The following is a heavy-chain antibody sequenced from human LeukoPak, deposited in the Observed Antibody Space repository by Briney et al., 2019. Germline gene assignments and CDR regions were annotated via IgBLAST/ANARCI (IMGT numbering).Heavy chain of an antibody. CDR2: IRSDGSNK. J-gene: IGHJ4*02. Sequence: GGSLRLSCAASGFTFSSYWMSWVRQAPGKGLEWVAFIRSDGSNKYYADSVKGRFTISRDNSKNTLYLKMNSLRAEDTAVYYCARDRGYCSSTSCTHDYWGQGTLVTVSS. CDR1: GFTFSSYW. V-gene: IGHV3-30*02. D-gene: IGHD2-2*01. CDR3: ARDRGYCSSTSCTHDY.